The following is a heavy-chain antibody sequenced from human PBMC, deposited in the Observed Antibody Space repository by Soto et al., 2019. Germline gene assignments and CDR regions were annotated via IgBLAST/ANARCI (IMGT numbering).Heavy chain of an antibody. J-gene: IGHJ4*02. Sequence: GGSLRLSCAASGFTFSSYWMSWVRQAPGKGLEWVANIKQDGSEKYYVDSVKGRFTISRDNAKNSLYLQMNSLRAEDTAVYYCARDYYDSSGYYSDNYWSQGTLVTVSS. V-gene: IGHV3-7*03. CDR2: IKQDGSEK. CDR3: ARDYYDSSGYYSDNY. CDR1: GFTFSSYW. D-gene: IGHD3-22*01.